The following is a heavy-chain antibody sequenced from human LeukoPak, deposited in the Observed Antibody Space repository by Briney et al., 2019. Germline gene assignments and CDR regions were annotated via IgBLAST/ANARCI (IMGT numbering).Heavy chain of an antibody. D-gene: IGHD3-3*01. CDR1: GGSISSSSYY. V-gene: IGHV4-39*07. Sequence: SETLSLTCTVSGGSISSSSYYWGWIRQPPGKGLEWIGEINHSGSTNYNPSLKSRVTISVDTSKNQFSLKLSSVTAADTAVYYCARLVPPYALRFLEWLSERSYFDYWGQGTLVTVSS. CDR3: ARLVPPYALRFLEWLSERSYFDY. J-gene: IGHJ4*02. CDR2: INHSGST.